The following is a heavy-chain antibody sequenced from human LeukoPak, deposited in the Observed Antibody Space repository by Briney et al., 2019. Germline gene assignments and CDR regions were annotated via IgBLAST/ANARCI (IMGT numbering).Heavy chain of an antibody. CDR3: ARDYYGDYALDY. D-gene: IGHD4-17*01. Sequence: GGSLRLSCAASGFTYSSYSMNWVRQAAGKGREWVSSISSSSSYIYYADSVKGRFTISRDNAKNSLYLQMNGLRAEDTAVYYCARDYYGDYALDYWGQGTLVTVSS. CDR1: GFTYSSYS. CDR2: ISSSSSYI. V-gene: IGHV3-21*01. J-gene: IGHJ4*02.